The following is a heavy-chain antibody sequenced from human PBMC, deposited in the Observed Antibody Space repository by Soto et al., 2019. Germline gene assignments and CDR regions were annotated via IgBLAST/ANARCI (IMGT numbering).Heavy chain of an antibody. V-gene: IGHV3-11*01. CDR1: GFTFSDHY. Sequence: PGGSLRLSCAASGFTFSDHYMAWFRQSPERGLEWLAYISHRSLTIYHARSVKDRYTISRDDATDSLYLQMNSLRVEDTAVYFCARGGGSSPFDYWGQGTVVTVSS. CDR2: ISHRSLTI. J-gene: IGHJ4*02. CDR3: ARGGGSSPFDY. D-gene: IGHD6-6*01.